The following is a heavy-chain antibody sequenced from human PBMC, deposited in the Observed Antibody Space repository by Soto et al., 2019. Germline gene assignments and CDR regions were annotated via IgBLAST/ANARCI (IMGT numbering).Heavy chain of an antibody. J-gene: IGHJ4*02. CDR3: ATSYGSGSTHFDS. CDR1: GGTFNFYT. Sequence: QVQLVHSGAEVMKPGSSVRVSCTTSGGTFNFYTINWVRQAPGQGLEWVGRVNPIVGMTNSAQKFQGRVTITADKSTNIAYMDLTRLKSEDTAVYYCATSYGSGSTHFDSWGQGTLVTVSS. CDR2: VNPIVGMT. D-gene: IGHD3-10*01. V-gene: IGHV1-69*02.